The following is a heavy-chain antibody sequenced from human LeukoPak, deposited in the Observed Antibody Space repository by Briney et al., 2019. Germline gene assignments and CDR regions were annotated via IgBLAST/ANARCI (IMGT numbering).Heavy chain of an antibody. CDR3: ARRQFITSDFDY. CDR1: GYTFTGYY. Sequence: ASVKVSCKASGYTFTGYYMHWVRQAPGQGLEWMGWISAYNANTNYAQKLQDRVTMTTDTSTSTAYMELRSLRSDDTAVYYCARRQFITSDFDYWGQGTLVTVSS. CDR2: ISAYNANT. V-gene: IGHV1-18*04. D-gene: IGHD3-10*01. J-gene: IGHJ4*02.